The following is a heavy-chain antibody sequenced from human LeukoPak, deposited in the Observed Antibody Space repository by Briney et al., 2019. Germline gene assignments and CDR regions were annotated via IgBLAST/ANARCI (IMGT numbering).Heavy chain of an antibody. CDR1: GYTFTGYY. D-gene: IGHD6-19*01. J-gene: IGHJ3*02. CDR3: ARDRWPSRIAVAGTGAFDI. CDR2: INPNSGGT. Sequence: GASVKVSCKASGYTFTGYYMHWVRQAPGQGLEWMGWINPNSGGTNYAQKFQGRVTMTRDTSISTAYMELSRLRSDDTAVYYCARDRWPSRIAVAGTGAFDIWGQGTMVTVSS. V-gene: IGHV1-2*02.